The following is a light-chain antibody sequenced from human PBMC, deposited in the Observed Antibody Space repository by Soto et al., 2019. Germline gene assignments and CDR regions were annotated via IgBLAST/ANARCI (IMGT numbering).Light chain of an antibody. CDR1: NSNIGSNT. CDR3: SAWDDSLSGLV. V-gene: IGLV1-44*01. Sequence: QPVLTQPPSASGAPGQRVTISCAGSNSNIGSNTVKWYQQLPGTAPKLLIYTNSQRPSGVPDRFSGSKSGTSASLAISGLQSEDEADYYCSAWDDSLSGLVFGTGTKVTVL. J-gene: IGLJ1*01. CDR2: TNS.